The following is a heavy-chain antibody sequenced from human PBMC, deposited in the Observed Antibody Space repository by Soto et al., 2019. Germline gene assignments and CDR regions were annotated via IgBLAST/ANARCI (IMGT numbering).Heavy chain of an antibody. CDR2: VSESGDST. CDR3: AKDRRKLSGLEY. CDR1: GFTFSGYG. V-gene: IGHV3-23*01. Sequence: GGSLRLSCAASGFTFSGYGMSWVRQAPGKGLEWVSSVSESGDSTYYADSVKGRFTISRDNSKNTLYLQMNSLRADDTAIYYCAKDRRKLSGLEYWGQGSRVNVPS. J-gene: IGHJ4*02. D-gene: IGHD2-15*01.